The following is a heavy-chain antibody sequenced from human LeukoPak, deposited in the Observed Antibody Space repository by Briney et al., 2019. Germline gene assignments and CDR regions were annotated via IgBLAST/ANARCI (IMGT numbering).Heavy chain of an antibody. V-gene: IGHV3-66*02. CDR3: ASGSIFGVVYY. D-gene: IGHD3-3*01. CDR2: IYSGGST. CDR1: GFTFNNYA. J-gene: IGHJ4*02. Sequence: GSLRLSCTASGFTFNNYAMYWVRQAPGKGLEWVSVIYSGGSTYYADSVKGRFTISRDNSKNTLYLQMNSLRAEDTAVYYCASGSIFGVVYYWGQGTLVTVSS.